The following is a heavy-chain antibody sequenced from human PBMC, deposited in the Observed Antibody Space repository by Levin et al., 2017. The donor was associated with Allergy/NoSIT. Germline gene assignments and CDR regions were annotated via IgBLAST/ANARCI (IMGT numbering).Heavy chain of an antibody. D-gene: IGHD2-21*02. CDR3: TTVVVTAILMYGAFDI. Sequence: PGGSLRLSCVASGFTFSNAWMSWVRQAPGKGLEWVGRVKSKTDGGTTDYAAPVKGRFTISRDDSKNTLYLQMNSLKTEDTAVYYCTTVVVTAILMYGAFDIWGQGTMVTVSS. J-gene: IGHJ3*02. V-gene: IGHV3-15*01. CDR1: GFTFSNAW. CDR2: VKSKTDGGTT.